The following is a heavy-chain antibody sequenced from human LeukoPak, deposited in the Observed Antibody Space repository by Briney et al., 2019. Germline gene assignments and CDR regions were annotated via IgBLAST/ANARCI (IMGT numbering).Heavy chain of an antibody. CDR1: GFAFSNAW. J-gene: IGHJ4*02. Sequence: GGSLRLSCAASGFAFSNAWMSWVRQAPGKGLEWVGRIKSKTHGGTTDYAAPVKGRFTISRDDSKNTLYLQMNSLKTEDTAVYHCSTDGFPPHFFDYWGQGTLVTVSS. D-gene: IGHD3-3*02. CDR3: STDGFPPHFFDY. CDR2: IKSKTHGGTT. V-gene: IGHV3-15*01.